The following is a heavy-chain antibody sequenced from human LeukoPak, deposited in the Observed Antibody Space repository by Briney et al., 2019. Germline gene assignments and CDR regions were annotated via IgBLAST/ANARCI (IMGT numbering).Heavy chain of an antibody. V-gene: IGHV4-59*12. CDR3: ARGILGYYFDY. D-gene: IGHD3-16*01. Sequence: SETLSLTCAVYGGSFSGYYWSWIRQPPGKGLEWIGYIYYSGSTNYNPSLKSRVTISVDTSKNQFSLKLSSVTAADTAVYYCARGILGYYFDYWGQGTLVTVSS. CDR2: IYYSGST. CDR1: GGSFSGYY. J-gene: IGHJ4*02.